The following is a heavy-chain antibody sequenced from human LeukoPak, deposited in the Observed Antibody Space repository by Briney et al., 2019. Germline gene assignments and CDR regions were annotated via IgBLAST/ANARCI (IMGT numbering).Heavy chain of an antibody. CDR2: IVGSGTIT. D-gene: IGHD1-26*01. V-gene: IGHV3-23*01. CDR1: GFTFSTYV. Sequence: GGSLRLSCAASGFTFSTYVMTWVRQAPGKGLEWVSSIVGSGTITYYADSVKGRFTISRDNAKNSLYLQMNSLRAEDTALYYCARDTVGVTDYWGQGTLATVSS. J-gene: IGHJ4*02. CDR3: ARDTVGVTDY.